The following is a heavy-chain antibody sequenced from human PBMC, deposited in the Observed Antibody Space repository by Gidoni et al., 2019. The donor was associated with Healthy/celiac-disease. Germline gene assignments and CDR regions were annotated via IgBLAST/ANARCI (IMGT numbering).Heavy chain of an antibody. CDR1: GFTFRSYA. Sequence: QVQLVESGGGVVQPGRSLRLSCAASGFTFRSYAMHWVRQAPGKGLEWVAFISYDGSNKYYADSVKGRFTISRDNSKNTLYLQMNSLRAEDTAVYYCARETYDILTGYSRNAFDIWGQGTMVTVSS. V-gene: IGHV3-30-3*01. D-gene: IGHD3-9*01. CDR3: ARETYDILTGYSRNAFDI. J-gene: IGHJ3*02. CDR2: ISYDGSNK.